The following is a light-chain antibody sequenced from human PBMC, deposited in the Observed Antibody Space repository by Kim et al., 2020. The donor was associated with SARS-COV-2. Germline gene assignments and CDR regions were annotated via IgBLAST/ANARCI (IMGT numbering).Light chain of an antibody. Sequence: PGERATLSCRASQSVSSSYLAWYQQKPGQAPRLLIYGASSRATGIPDRFSGSGSGTDFTLTISRLEPEDFAVYYCQQYGSSPWTFGQGTKVDIK. CDR3: QQYGSSPWT. CDR1: QSVSSSY. J-gene: IGKJ1*01. V-gene: IGKV3-20*01. CDR2: GAS.